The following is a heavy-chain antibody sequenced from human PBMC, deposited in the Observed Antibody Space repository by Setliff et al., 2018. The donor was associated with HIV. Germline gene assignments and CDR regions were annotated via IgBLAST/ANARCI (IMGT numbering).Heavy chain of an antibody. Sequence: SETLSLTCSVSGGSISGYYWTWIRQRPGKGLEWIGYIYNSGSTNYNPSLESRVTISLDTSKNQFSLKLNSVTAADTAVYYCARLGLCSGSSCRLDPWGQGTLVTVSS. J-gene: IGHJ5*02. CDR3: ARLGLCSGSSCRLDP. D-gene: IGHD2-15*01. V-gene: IGHV4-4*09. CDR1: GGSISGYY. CDR2: IYNSGST.